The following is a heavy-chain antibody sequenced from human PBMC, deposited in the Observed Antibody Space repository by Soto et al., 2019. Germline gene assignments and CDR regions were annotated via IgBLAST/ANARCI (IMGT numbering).Heavy chain of an antibody. CDR3: ARPAVAGTFYYGMDG. D-gene: IGHD6-19*01. V-gene: IGHV4-59*01. J-gene: IGHJ6*02. CDR2: IYYSGST. CDR1: GGSISSYY. Sequence: SETLSLTGTVSGGSISSYYWRWIRQPPGKGLEWIGYIYYSGSTNYNPSLKSRVTRSVGTSKNQFSLKLSSVTAADTAVYSCARPAVAGTFYYGMDGCDQRTTVTVSS.